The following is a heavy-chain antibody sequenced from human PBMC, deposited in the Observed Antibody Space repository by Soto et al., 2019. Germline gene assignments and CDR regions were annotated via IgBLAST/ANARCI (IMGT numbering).Heavy chain of an antibody. CDR3: VRDIARVGDTYYYDY. J-gene: IGHJ4*02. CDR2: ISSSSSDT. D-gene: IGHD1-26*01. Sequence: PGGSLRLSCAASGFTSSDYYMSWIRQAPGKGLEWVSYISSSSSDTNYADSVRGRFTISRDNAKNSLYLQMNGLRAEDTAVYYCVRDIARVGDTYYYDYWGQGTLVTV. CDR1: GFTSSDYY. V-gene: IGHV3-11*06.